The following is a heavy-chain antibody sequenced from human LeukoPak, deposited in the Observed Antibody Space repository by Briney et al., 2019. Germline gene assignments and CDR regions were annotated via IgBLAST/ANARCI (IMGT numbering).Heavy chain of an antibody. CDR3: AKKTPGTHPFDS. J-gene: IGHJ4*02. CDR1: GFTFSSSA. D-gene: IGHD6-13*01. V-gene: IGHV3-23*01. CDR2: SGTAGDT. Sequence: GGSLRLSCAASGFTFSSSAMNWVRQAPGKGLEWVSASGTAGDTYYADSVKGRFTISRDDSKDTLFLQMTSLRAEDTAVYYCAKKTPGTHPFDSWGQGTLVTVSP.